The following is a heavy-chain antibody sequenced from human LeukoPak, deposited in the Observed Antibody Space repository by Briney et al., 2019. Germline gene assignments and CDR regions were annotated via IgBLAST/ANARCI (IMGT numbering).Heavy chain of an antibody. Sequence: GGSLRLSCAASGFIFRSSSMSWVRQAPGKGLVWVSRIFTDGSTTSYADSVKGRFTISRDNAKNTLYLEMKSLRVEDTAVYYCARELPREVTLDYWGQGTLVTVSP. J-gene: IGHJ4*01. CDR3: ARELPREVTLDY. V-gene: IGHV3-74*01. D-gene: IGHD2-21*02. CDR1: GFIFRSSS. CDR2: IFTDGSTT.